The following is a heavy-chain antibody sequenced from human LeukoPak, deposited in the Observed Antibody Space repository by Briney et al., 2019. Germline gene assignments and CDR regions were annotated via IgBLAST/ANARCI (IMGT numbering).Heavy chain of an antibody. CDR2: ISSSSSYI. CDR1: GFTFSSYS. J-gene: IGHJ3*02. Sequence: GGSLRLSCAASGFTFSSYSMNWVRQAPGKGLEWVSSISSSSSYIYYADSVKGRFTISRDNAKNSLYLQMNSLRAEDTAVYYCARGDENYDSSGYYYILSNGGAFDIWGQGTMVTVSS. V-gene: IGHV3-21*01. CDR3: ARGDENYDSSGYYYILSNGGAFDI. D-gene: IGHD3-22*01.